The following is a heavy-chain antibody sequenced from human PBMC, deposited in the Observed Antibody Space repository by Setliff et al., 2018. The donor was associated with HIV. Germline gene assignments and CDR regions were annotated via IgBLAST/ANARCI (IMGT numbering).Heavy chain of an antibody. D-gene: IGHD6-13*01. V-gene: IGHV3-33*06. CDR1: GFTFSSYG. CDR2: IWYDGTNE. CDR3: AKDYWSYSSSWYYFDY. J-gene: IGHJ4*02. Sequence: GESLRLSCTASGFTFSSYGMNWVRQAPGKGLEWVAVIWYDGTNEYYADSVKGRFTISRDDSKNTLYLQMNSLRAEDTAVYYCAKDYWSYSSSWYYFDYWGQGTLVTVSS.